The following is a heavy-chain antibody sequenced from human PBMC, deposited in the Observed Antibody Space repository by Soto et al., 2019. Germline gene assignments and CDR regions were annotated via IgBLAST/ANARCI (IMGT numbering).Heavy chain of an antibody. CDR2: INPRSGDT. D-gene: IGHD1-26*01. CDR3: GRDGVGATPLGWFDP. CDR1: GYTFIGYY. V-gene: IGHV1-2*06. J-gene: IGHJ5*02. Sequence: QVQLVQSGAEVKKPGASVKVSCKASGYTFIGYYIHWVRQAPGQGLEWMGRINPRSGDTTCAQKFQRRLTMTRDTSISTAYMELSSLRSDDTAVYYCGRDGVGATPLGWFDPWGQGSLVTVSS.